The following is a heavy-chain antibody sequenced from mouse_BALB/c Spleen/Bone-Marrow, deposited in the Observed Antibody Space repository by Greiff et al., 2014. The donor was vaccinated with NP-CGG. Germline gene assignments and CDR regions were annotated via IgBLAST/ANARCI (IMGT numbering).Heavy chain of an antibody. D-gene: IGHD1-1*01. V-gene: IGHV14-3*02. Sequence: EVQLQQSGAELVKPGASVKLSCTASGFNIKDTYMHWVKQRPEQGLEWIGRIDPANGNTKYDPKFQGKATITADTSSNPAYLQLXXXXSEXTAVYYCARSYGSSPFDYWGQGTTLTVSS. CDR1: GFNIKDTY. J-gene: IGHJ2*01. CDR3: ARSYGSSPFDY. CDR2: IDPANGNT.